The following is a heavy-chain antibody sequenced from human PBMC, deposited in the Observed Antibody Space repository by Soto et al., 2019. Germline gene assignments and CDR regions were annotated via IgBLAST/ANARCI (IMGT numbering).Heavy chain of an antibody. J-gene: IGHJ3*02. D-gene: IGHD3-22*01. CDR3: ARGDYYDSSGPFSDAFDI. Sequence: GGSLRLSCAASGFTFSSYAMHWVRQAPGKGLEWVAVISYDGSNKYYADSVKGRFAISRDNAKNSLFLQMNSLRAEDTAVYYCARGDYYDSSGPFSDAFDIWGQGTMVTVSS. V-gene: IGHV3-30*09. CDR1: GFTFSSYA. CDR2: ISYDGSNK.